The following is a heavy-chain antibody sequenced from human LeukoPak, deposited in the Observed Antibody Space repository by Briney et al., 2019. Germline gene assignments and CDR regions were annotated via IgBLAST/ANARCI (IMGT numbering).Heavy chain of an antibody. Sequence: SETLSLTCSVSGRSINTYYWTWIRQPPGKGLEWLGYIYYSGSTNYNPSLKSRVTILVDTSKNQFSLKLSSVTAADTAVYYCARASPGLLWFGEAYYFDYWGQGTLVTVSS. CDR3: ARASPGLLWFGEAYYFDY. CDR1: GRSINTYY. D-gene: IGHD3-10*01. V-gene: IGHV4-59*01. J-gene: IGHJ4*02. CDR2: IYYSGST.